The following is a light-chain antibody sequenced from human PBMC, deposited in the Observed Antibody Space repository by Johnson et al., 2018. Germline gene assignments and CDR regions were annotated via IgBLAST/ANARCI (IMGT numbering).Light chain of an antibody. CDR1: SSNLGNNY. J-gene: IGLJ1*01. V-gene: IGLV1-51*02. CDR2: ENN. Sequence: QSVLTQPPSVSAAPGQKVTISCSGSSSNLGNNYVSWYQQLPGTAPKLLIYENNKRPSGLPDRFSGSKSGTSATLGITGLPTGDEADYYCGTWDSSLRAGNVFGTGTKVTVL. CDR3: GTWDSSLRAGNV.